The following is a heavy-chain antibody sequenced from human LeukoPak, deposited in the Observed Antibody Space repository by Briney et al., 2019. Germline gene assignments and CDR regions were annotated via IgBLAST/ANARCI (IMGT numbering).Heavy chain of an antibody. CDR3: AQRVAFTYDPLDY. Sequence: GGSLRLSCASSGFTFSSYYMNWVRQAPGKGLEWVSGIGGSGGNTYYADSVKGRFTISRDNAKNTLYLQMNSLRAEDTAVYYCAQRVAFTYDPLDYWGQGTLVTVSS. J-gene: IGHJ4*02. CDR2: IGGSGGNT. D-gene: IGHD3-22*01. CDR1: GFTFSSYY. V-gene: IGHV3-23*01.